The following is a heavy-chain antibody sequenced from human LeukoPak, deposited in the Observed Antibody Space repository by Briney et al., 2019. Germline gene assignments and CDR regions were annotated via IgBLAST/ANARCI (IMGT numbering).Heavy chain of an antibody. V-gene: IGHV3-21*01. CDR1: GFTFSSY. D-gene: IGHD3-9*01. CDR2: IRSTSSYI. CDR3: ARGQSRYFDWYLGFFDY. J-gene: IGHJ4*02. Sequence: GGSLRLSCAASGFTFSSYMNWVRQAPGKGLEWVSSIRSTSSYIYYADSVKGRLTISRDNAKNSLYLQMNSLRADDTAVYYCARGQSRYFDWYLGFFDYWGQGTLVSVST.